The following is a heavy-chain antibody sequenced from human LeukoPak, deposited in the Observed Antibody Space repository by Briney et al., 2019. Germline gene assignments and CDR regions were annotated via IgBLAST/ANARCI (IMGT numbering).Heavy chain of an antibody. CDR1: GGTFSSYA. CDR3: ARVAAARPHYFDY. J-gene: IGHJ4*02. D-gene: IGHD6-6*01. V-gene: IGHV1-69*13. CDR2: IIPIFGTA. Sequence: GASVKVSCKASGGTFSSYAISWVRQAPGQGLEWMGGIIPIFGTANYAQKFQGRVTITADESTSTAYMELSSLRSEDTAVYYCARVAAARPHYFDYWGQGTLVSVSS.